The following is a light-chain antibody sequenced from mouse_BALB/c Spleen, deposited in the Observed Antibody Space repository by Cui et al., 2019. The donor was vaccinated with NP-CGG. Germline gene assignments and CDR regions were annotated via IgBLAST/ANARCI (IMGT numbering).Light chain of an antibody. CDR1: TGAVTTSNY. J-gene: IGLJ1*01. CDR2: GTN. Sequence: QAVVTQESALTTSPGETVTLTCRSSTGAVTTSNYANWVQEKPDHLFTGLIGGTNNRAPGVPARFSGSLIGDKAALTIPGAQTEDEAIYFCALWYSNHWVFGGGTKVTVL. V-gene: IGLV1*01. CDR3: ALWYSNHWV.